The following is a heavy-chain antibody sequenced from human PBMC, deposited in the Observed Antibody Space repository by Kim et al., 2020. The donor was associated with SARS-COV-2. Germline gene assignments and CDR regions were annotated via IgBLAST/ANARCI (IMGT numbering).Heavy chain of an antibody. CDR2: IWYDGSK. J-gene: IGHJ4*02. V-gene: IGHV3-33*01. Sequence: GGSLRLSCAASGFTFSNFGMHWVRQAPGKGLEWVAVIWYDGSKYYRDSVKGRFVISRDNSNNTLYLQMNSLRAEDTAVYYCATDQPFGELSLRAFWGQGTLVSVSS. D-gene: IGHD3-10*01. CDR3: ATDQPFGELSLRAF. CDR1: GFTFSNFG.